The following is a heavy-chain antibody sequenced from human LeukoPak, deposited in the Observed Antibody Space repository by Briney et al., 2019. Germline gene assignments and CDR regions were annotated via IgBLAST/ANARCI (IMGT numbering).Heavy chain of an antibody. J-gene: IGHJ4*02. CDR1: GFTLSSNT. CDR2: ISGSGGNT. D-gene: IGHD4-23*01. Sequence: GGSLRLSCAASGFTLSSNTMSWVRQAPGKGLEWVSVISGSGGNTYYADSVKGRFTISRDNSKNTLYLQMNSLRPEGTAVYYCAKASGGNVVYWGQGTLVTVSS. V-gene: IGHV3-23*01. CDR3: AKASGGNVVY.